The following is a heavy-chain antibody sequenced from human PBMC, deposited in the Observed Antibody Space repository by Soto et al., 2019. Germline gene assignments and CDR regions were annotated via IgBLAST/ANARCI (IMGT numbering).Heavy chain of an antibody. Sequence: QVQLQGSGPRLVKPSETLSLTCSVSGGSISPYFWTWVRQAPGQGLEWIGYISYSGSTNYNPSLKSRLTILLSTAKKQFSLKLTSVTAADTAVYYCARGTRATQYYDYFYGVDVWGQGTTVTVSS. CDR3: ARGTRATQYYDYFYGVDV. J-gene: IGHJ6*02. V-gene: IGHV4-59*01. CDR2: ISYSGST. CDR1: GGSISPYF.